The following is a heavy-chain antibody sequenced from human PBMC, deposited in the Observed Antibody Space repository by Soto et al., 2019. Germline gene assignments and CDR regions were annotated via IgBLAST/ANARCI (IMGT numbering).Heavy chain of an antibody. V-gene: IGHV3-49*04. Sequence: EVQLVESGGGLVQPGRSQRLSCTASGFTFGDYAMNWVRQAPGKGLEWLGFIRSKAYGGTTEFAASVKGRISISRDDSRSIADLELHSLKADDTGVYFCARAGNRFRTTNWLDPWGQGTLVTVSS. CDR2: IRSKAYGGTT. J-gene: IGHJ5*02. CDR3: ARAGNRFRTTNWLDP. CDR1: GFTFGDYA. D-gene: IGHD1-7*01.